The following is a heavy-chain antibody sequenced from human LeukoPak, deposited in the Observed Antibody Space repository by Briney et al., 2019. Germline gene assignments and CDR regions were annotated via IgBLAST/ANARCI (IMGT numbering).Heavy chain of an antibody. CDR2: ISSSSSTI. J-gene: IGHJ3*02. CDR3: ARGLAAVDAFDI. Sequence: GGSLRLSCAASGFTFSSYSMNWVRQAPGKGLEWVSYISSSSSTIYYADSVKGRSTISRDNAKNSLYLQMNSLRAEDTAVYYCARGLAAVDAFDIWGQGTMVTVSS. D-gene: IGHD6-25*01. V-gene: IGHV3-48*01. CDR1: GFTFSSYS.